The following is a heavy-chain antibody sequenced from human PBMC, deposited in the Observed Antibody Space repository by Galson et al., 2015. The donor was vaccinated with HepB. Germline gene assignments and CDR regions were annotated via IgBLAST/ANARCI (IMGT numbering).Heavy chain of an antibody. CDR3: ARLPYYDSSGYYYPHFDY. D-gene: IGHD3-22*01. V-gene: IGHV5-51*01. Sequence: QSGAEVKKPGESLKISCKGSGYSFTSYWIGWVRQMPGKGLEWMGIIYPGDSDTRYSPSFQGQVTISADKSISTAYLQWSSLKASDTAMYYCARLPYYDSSGYYYPHFDYWGQGTLVTVSS. CDR2: IYPGDSDT. CDR1: GYSFTSYW. J-gene: IGHJ4*02.